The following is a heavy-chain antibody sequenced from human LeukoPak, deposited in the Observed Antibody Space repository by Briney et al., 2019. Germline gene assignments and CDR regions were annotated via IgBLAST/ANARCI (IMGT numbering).Heavy chain of an antibody. Sequence: PGGSLRLSCAASGFTFSSYWVNWARQAPGKGLVWVSHINSDGSWTSYADSVKGRFTISKDNAKNTVYLQMNNLRAEDTAVHYCVSFYETYWGWGTLVTVSS. CDR2: INSDGSWT. J-gene: IGHJ4*02. CDR3: VSFYETY. D-gene: IGHD2/OR15-2a*01. CDR1: GFTFSSYW. V-gene: IGHV3-74*01.